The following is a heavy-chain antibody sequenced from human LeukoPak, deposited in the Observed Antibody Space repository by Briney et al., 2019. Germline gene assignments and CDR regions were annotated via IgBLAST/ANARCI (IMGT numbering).Heavy chain of an antibody. CDR3: ARDSYSSDCSGGSCYSYYYYGMDV. V-gene: IGHV4-4*07. CDR2: IYTSGST. CDR1: GGSISSYY. J-gene: IGHJ6*02. D-gene: IGHD2-15*01. Sequence: SETLSLTCTVSGGSISSYYWSWLRQPAGKGLEWVGRIYTSGSTNYSPSLKSRVTMSVDTSKNQFSLKLSSVTAADTAVYYCARDSYSSDCSGGSCYSYYYYGMDVWGQGTTVTVSS.